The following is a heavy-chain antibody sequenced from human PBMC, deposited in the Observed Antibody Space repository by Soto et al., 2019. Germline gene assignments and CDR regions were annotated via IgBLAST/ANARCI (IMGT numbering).Heavy chain of an antibody. CDR2: IRSNTDGGTA. Sequence: EPLLVESGGGLVEPGRSLRLSCGASGFTFSDAWMNWVRQAPGKGLEWVGRIRSNTDGGTADYAPPVKGRFIISRDDSQNTLYLQVKSLKIEDTALYYCTTDVGDYWGQGTLVTVSS. V-gene: IGHV3-15*07. D-gene: IGHD1-26*01. CDR3: TTDVGDY. J-gene: IGHJ4*02. CDR1: GFTFSDAW.